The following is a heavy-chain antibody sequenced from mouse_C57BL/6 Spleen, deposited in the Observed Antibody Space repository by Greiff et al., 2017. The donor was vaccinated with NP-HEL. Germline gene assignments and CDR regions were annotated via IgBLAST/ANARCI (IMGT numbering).Heavy chain of an antibody. D-gene: IGHD3-2*02. CDR2: IYPGDGDT. Sequence: VKLMESGPELVKPGASVKISCKASGYAFSSSWMNWVKQRPGKGLEWIGRIYPGDGDTNYNGKFKGKATLTADKSSSTAYMQLSSLTSEDSAVYFCAMGSGYVNYAMDDWGQGTSVTVSS. V-gene: IGHV1-82*01. CDR3: AMGSGYVNYAMDD. CDR1: GYAFSSSW. J-gene: IGHJ4*01.